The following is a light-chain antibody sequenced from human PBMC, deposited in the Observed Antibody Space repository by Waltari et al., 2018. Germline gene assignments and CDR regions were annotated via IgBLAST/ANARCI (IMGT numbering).Light chain of an antibody. V-gene: IGKV1-33*01. CDR3: QQYDELPRT. CDR1: QAISNY. J-gene: IGKJ2*01. CDR2: DAS. Sequence: DIHMTQSPSSLSASVGDRVTITCQASQAISNYLNWFQQRPGKAPELLMYDASNLKTGVPSRFSGSGSGTYFTLTISTLQPEDIATYYCQQYDELPRTFGQGTKLEIK.